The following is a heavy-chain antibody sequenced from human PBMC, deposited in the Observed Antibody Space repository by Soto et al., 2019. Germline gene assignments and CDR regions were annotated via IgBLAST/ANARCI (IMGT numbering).Heavy chain of an antibody. CDR2: IIPIFGTA. CDR3: AREGVPTKGPDATVVTQAVY. J-gene: IGHJ4*02. CDR1: GGTFSSYA. V-gene: IGHV1-69*13. Sequence: SVKVSCKASGGTFSSYAISWVRQAPGQGLEWMGGIIPIFGTANYAQKFQGRVTITADESTSTAYMELSSPRSEDTAVYYCAREGVPTKGPDATVVTQAVYWGQGTLVTVSS. D-gene: IGHD4-17*01.